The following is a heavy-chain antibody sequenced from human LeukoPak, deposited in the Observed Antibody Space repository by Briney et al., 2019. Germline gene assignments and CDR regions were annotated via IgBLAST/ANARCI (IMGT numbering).Heavy chain of an antibody. D-gene: IGHD3-10*01. CDR1: GFTFSSYS. J-gene: IGHJ4*02. CDR3: AKMGGSGSYSISYYFDY. Sequence: GGSLRLSCAASGFTFSSYSMSWVRQAGGKVLEYVSAISGSGGSTYYSDSVKGRFTISRYNSKNTLYLQMNSLRAEDTAVYYCAKMGGSGSYSISYYFDYWGQGTLVTVSS. V-gene: IGHV3-23*01. CDR2: ISGSGGST.